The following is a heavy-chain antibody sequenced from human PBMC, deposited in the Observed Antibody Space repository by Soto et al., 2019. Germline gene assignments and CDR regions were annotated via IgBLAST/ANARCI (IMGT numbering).Heavy chain of an antibody. D-gene: IGHD3-10*01. V-gene: IGHV1-46*02. CDR3: ARQGFGESPLDY. Sequence: QVYLVQSGADLKKPGASVTVSCRASGFRFDLYYIHWVRQAPGQSLEWLGMINLSGGSTRYAEKFLGRVTMTRDTSAATAYMELSSLKSEDTAVYFCARQGFGESPLDYWGQGTLVVVSS. J-gene: IGHJ4*02. CDR2: INLSGGST. CDR1: GFRFDLYY.